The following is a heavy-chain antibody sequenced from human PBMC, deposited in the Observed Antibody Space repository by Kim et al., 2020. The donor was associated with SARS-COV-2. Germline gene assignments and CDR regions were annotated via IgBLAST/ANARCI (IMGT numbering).Heavy chain of an antibody. J-gene: IGHJ4*02. CDR2: IDPSDSYT. V-gene: IGHV5-10-1*01. D-gene: IGHD5-12*01. CDR1: GYSFTSYW. CDR3: AIFLEMATITEFDY. Sequence: GESLKISCKGSGYSFTSYWISWVRQMPGKGLEWMGRIDPSDSYTNYSPSFQGHVTISADKSISTAYLQWSSLKASDTAMYYCAIFLEMATITEFDYWGQGTLVTVSS.